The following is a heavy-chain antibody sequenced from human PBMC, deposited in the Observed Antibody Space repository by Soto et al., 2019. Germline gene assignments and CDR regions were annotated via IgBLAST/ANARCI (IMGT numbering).Heavy chain of an antibody. D-gene: IGHD5-18*01. CDR1: GGSISSGDYY. Sequence: TVSGGSISSGDYYWSWIRQPPGKGLEWIGYIYYSGSTYYNPSLKSRVTISVDTSKNQFSLKLSSVTAADTAVYYCARTTMLRGYSYGYVDYWGQGTLVTVSS. J-gene: IGHJ4*02. V-gene: IGHV4-30-4*01. CDR2: IYYSGST. CDR3: ARTTMLRGYSYGYVDY.